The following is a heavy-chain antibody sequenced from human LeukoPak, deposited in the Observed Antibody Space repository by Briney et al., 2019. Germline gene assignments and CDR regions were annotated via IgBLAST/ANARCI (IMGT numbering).Heavy chain of an antibody. CDR1: GYSISSGYY. V-gene: IGHV4-38-2*02. J-gene: IGHJ3*02. D-gene: IGHD3-22*01. CDR2: IYHSGST. Sequence: SETLSLTCTVSGYSISSGYYWGWIRQPPGKGLEWIGSIYHSGSTYYNPSLKSRVTISVDTSKNQFSLKLSSVTAADTAVYYCAREVITIDAFDIWGQGTMVTVSS. CDR3: AREVITIDAFDI.